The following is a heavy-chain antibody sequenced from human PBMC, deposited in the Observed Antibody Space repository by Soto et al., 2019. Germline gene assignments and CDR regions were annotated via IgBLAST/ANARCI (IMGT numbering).Heavy chain of an antibody. D-gene: IGHD2-15*01. V-gene: IGHV3-33*01. J-gene: IGHJ6*04. CDR3: ARYLTAGTTHSVLSYDAMDV. Sequence: QVQLVESGGDVVQPGRSLRLSCAASGFTFSTYGMHWVRQAPGQGLEWVAGIRYDVSTQYYADSVKGQFTISRVKSKNTLYMQMDSPRADDRAVSYCARYLTAGTTHSVLSYDAMDVWRKGTTVIVSS. CDR1: GFTFSTYG. CDR2: IRYDVSTQ.